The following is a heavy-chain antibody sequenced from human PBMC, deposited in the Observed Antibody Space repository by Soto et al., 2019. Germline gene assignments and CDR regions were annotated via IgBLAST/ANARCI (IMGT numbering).Heavy chain of an antibody. J-gene: IGHJ4*02. Sequence: PGGSXRLSCASSGFIFSVYWMSWVRQAPGKGLEWVANIHGDGGKIYYVDSVKGRSTISRYNAKRSLYLQMNRLSAEDTAVYYSARDFYGGYTYAQGDYWGQGALVTVTS. V-gene: IGHV3-7*01. CDR1: GFIFSVYW. D-gene: IGHD5-18*01. CDR2: IHGDGGKI. CDR3: ARDFYGGYTYAQGDY.